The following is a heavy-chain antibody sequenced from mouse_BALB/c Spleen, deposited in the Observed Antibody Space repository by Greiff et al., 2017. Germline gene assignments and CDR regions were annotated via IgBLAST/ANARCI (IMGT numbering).Heavy chain of an antibody. CDR2: ISNGGGST. D-gene: IGHD2-1*01. J-gene: IGHJ4*01. Sequence: EVKLMESGGGLVQPGGSLKLSCAASGFTFSSYTMSWVRQTPEKRLEWVAYISNGGGSTYYPDTVKGRFTISRDNAKNTLYLQMSSLKSEDTAMYYCARHEGGNYRYAMDYWGQGTSVTVSS. CDR1: GFTFSSYT. CDR3: ARHEGGNYRYAMDY. V-gene: IGHV5-12-2*01.